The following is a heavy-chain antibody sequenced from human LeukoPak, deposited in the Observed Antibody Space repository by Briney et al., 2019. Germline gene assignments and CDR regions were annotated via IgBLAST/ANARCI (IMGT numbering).Heavy chain of an antibody. CDR1: GGSISSDY. CDR3: ARINHSSGYYNWFDP. J-gene: IGHJ5*02. V-gene: IGHV4-4*07. D-gene: IGHD3-22*01. CDR2: IYTSGST. Sequence: ETLSHTCTVSGGSISSDYWSWIRQPAGKGLEWIGRIYTSGSTNYNPSLKSRVTMSVDTSKNQFSLKLNSVTAADTAVYYCARINHSSGYYNWFDPWGQGPVITVSS.